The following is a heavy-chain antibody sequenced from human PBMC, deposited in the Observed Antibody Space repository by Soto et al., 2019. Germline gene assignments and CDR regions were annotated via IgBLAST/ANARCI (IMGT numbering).Heavy chain of an antibody. Sequence: QLQLQESGPGLVKPSETLSLTCTVSGGSISSSSYYWGWIRQPPGKGLEWIGSIYYSGSTYYNPSFKSRVPISVDTSKNQFSLKLSSVTAADTAVYYCAGLNGALAVYGETRTAGFGYWGQGTLVTVSS. V-gene: IGHV4-39*01. D-gene: IGHD4-17*01. CDR1: GGSISSSSYY. CDR3: AGLNGALAVYGETRTAGFGY. J-gene: IGHJ4*02. CDR2: IYYSGST.